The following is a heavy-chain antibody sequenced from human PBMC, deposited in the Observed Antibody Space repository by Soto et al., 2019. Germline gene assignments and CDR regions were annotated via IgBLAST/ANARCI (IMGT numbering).Heavy chain of an antibody. V-gene: IGHV3-53*01. CDR3: ARELLVTIFGVVTRVGMDV. Sequence: PGGSLRLSCAASGFTVSSNYMSWVRQAPGKGPEWVSVIYGGGSTYYAGSVRGRFTILRDNSKNTLYLQMNSLRAEDTAVYYCARELLVTIFGVVTRVGMDVWGQGTTVTVSS. CDR1: GFTVSSNY. J-gene: IGHJ6*02. CDR2: IYGGGST. D-gene: IGHD3-3*01.